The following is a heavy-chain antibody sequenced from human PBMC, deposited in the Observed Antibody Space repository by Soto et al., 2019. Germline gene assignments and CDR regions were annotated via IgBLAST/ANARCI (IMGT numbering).Heavy chain of an antibody. J-gene: IGHJ6*02. CDR3: ARCASGSYPYYYGMDV. Sequence: CAASGFTFSSYSMNWVRQAPGKGLEWVSYISSSSSTIYYADSVKGRFTISRDNAKNSLYLQMNSLRDEDTAVYYCARCASGSYPYYYGMDVWGQGTTVTVSS. V-gene: IGHV3-48*02. CDR2: ISSSSSTI. CDR1: GFTFSSYS. D-gene: IGHD1-26*01.